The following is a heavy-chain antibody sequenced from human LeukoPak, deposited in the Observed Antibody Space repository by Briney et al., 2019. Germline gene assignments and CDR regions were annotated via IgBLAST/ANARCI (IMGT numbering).Heavy chain of an antibody. V-gene: IGHV4-61*02. D-gene: IGHD3-22*01. CDR1: GGSISSGSYY. J-gene: IGHJ3*02. CDR2: IYTSGST. Sequence: PSQTLSLTCTVSGGSISSGSYYWSWIRQPAGKGLEWIGRIYTSGSTNYNPSLKSRVTISVDTSKNQFSLKLSSVTAADEAVYYCARGTSSGYYYVHAFDMWGQGTMVTVSS. CDR3: ARGTSSGYYYVHAFDM.